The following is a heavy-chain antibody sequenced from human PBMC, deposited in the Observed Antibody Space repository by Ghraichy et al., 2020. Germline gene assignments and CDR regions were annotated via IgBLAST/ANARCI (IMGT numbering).Heavy chain of an antibody. Sequence: SQTLSLTCTVSGGSISSYYWSWIRQPAGKGLEWIGRIYTSGSTNYNPSLKSRVTMSVDTSKNQFSLKLSSVTAADTAVYYCARSAEYYDFWSGYYLSDGMDVWGQGTTVTVSS. D-gene: IGHD3-3*01. J-gene: IGHJ6*02. V-gene: IGHV4-4*07. CDR1: GGSISSYY. CDR3: ARSAEYYDFWSGYYLSDGMDV. CDR2: IYTSGST.